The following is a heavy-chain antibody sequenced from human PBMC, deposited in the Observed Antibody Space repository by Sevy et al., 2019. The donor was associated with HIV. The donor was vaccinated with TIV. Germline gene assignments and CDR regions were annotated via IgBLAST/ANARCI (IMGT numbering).Heavy chain of an antibody. V-gene: IGHV3-30-3*01. CDR2: ISYDGSNK. J-gene: IGHJ5*02. CDR3: ARDNSYAAGWFDP. Sequence: GGSLRLSCAASGFTFSSYAMHWVRQAPGKGLKWVAVISYDGSNKYYADSVKGRFTISRDNSKNTLYLQMNSLRAEDTAVYYCARDNSYAAGWFDPWGQRTLVTVSS. D-gene: IGHD2-2*01. CDR1: GFTFSSYA.